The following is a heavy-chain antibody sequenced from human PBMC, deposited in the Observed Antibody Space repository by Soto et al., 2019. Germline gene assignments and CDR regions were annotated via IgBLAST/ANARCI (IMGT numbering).Heavy chain of an antibody. CDR2: IYPGDSDT. CDR3: ARHRRLLWFGESSPNDAFDI. J-gene: IGHJ3*02. Sequence: PGESLKISCDGSGYSFTIYWIGLVRQMPGKGLDWMGIIYPGDSDTRYSPSFQGQVTISADKSISTAYLQWSSLKASDTAMYYCARHRRLLWFGESSPNDAFDIWGQGTMVTVSS. D-gene: IGHD3-10*01. V-gene: IGHV5-51*01. CDR1: GYSFTIYW.